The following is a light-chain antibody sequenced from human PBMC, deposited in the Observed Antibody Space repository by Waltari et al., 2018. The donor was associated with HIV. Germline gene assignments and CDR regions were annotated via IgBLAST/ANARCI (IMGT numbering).Light chain of an antibody. V-gene: IGLV2-8*01. CDR2: EVT. CDR1: SSDFGGSNF. J-gene: IGLJ2*01. Sequence: QSALTQPPSASGSPGQSVTISCTGTSSDFGGSNFVSWYQQHPGKAPKLMIFEVTKRPSGVPARFSGSKTGNTASLTVSGLQADDEADYYCSSYAGGNNLVFGGGTKLTVL. CDR3: SSYAGGNNLV.